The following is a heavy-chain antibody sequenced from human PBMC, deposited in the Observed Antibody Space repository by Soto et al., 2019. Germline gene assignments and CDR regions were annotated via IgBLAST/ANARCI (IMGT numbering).Heavy chain of an antibody. D-gene: IGHD6-13*01. V-gene: IGHV1-69*01. Sequence: QVQLVQSGAEVKEPGSSVKVSCKASGGIFDDFIMNWVRQTPGQGLEWMGGIVPMFGTATYAEKFKGRVTISATGSTSTAYMELTSLRSEDTAAYYCARNGSYSRSLRQYSGMDVWGQGTTVTVS. CDR1: GGIFDDFI. CDR3: ARNGSYSRSLRQYSGMDV. J-gene: IGHJ6*02. CDR2: IVPMFGTA.